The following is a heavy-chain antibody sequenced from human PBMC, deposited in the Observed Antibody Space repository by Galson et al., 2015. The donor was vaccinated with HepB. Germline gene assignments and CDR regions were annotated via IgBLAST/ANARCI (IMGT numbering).Heavy chain of an antibody. V-gene: IGHV5-51*03. CDR3: ARLGFLYYYDSSGWDI. CDR2: IYPGDSDT. CDR1: GYSFTSYW. D-gene: IGHD3-22*01. Sequence: QSGAEVKKPGESLKISCKGSGYSFTSYWIGWVRQMPGKGLEWMGIIYPGDSDTRYSPSFQGQVTISADKSISTAYLQWSSLKASDTAMYYCARLGFLYYYDSSGWDIWGQGTMVTVSS. J-gene: IGHJ3*02.